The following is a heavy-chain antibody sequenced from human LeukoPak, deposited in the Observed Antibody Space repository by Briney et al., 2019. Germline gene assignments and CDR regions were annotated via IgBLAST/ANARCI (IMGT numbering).Heavy chain of an antibody. CDR2: IYHSGST. V-gene: IGHV4-38-2*02. CDR3: ARAVLATKSEHWFDS. D-gene: IGHD2-8*01. Sequence: SSETLSLTCTVSGYSISSGYYWGWIRQPPGKGLEWIGSIYHSGSTYYNPSLKSRVTISVDTSKNQFSLKLSSVTAADTAVYYCARAVLATKSEHWFDSWGQGTLVTVSS. CDR1: GYSISSGYY. J-gene: IGHJ5*01.